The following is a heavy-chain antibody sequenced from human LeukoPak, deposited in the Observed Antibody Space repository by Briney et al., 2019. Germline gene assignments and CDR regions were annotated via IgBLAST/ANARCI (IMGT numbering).Heavy chain of an antibody. CDR1: GYTFTSYY. CDR3: ARVGGSYYFDY. CDR2: INPSGGST. Sequence: ASVKVSCKASGYTFTSYYMHWVRQAPGQGLEWMGIINPSGGSTSYAQKFQGRVTITADRSTSTAYMELSSLRSEDTAVYYCARVGGSYYFDYWGQGTLVTVSS. J-gene: IGHJ4*02. V-gene: IGHV1-46*01. D-gene: IGHD1-26*01.